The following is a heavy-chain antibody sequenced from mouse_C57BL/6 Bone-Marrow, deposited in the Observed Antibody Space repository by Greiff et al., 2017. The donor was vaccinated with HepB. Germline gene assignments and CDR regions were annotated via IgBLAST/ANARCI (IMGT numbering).Heavy chain of an antibody. CDR1: GYSITSGYY. CDR3: ARGYGKGY. J-gene: IGHJ2*01. CDR2: ISYDGSN. D-gene: IGHD1-1*01. Sequence: EVQLVESGPGLVKPSQSLSLTCSVTGYSITSGYYWNWIRQFPGNKLEWMGYISYDGSNNYNPSLKNRISITRDTSKNQFFLKLNSVTTEDTATYYCARGYGKGYWGQGTTLTVSS. V-gene: IGHV3-6*01.